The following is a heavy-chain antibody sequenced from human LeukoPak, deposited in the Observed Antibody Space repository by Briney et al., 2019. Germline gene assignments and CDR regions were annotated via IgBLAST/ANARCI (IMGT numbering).Heavy chain of an antibody. CDR1: GFTFSSYS. Sequence: GGSLRLSCAASGFTFSSYSMNWVRQAPGKGLEWVSSISSSSSYIYYADSVKGRFTISRDNAKNSLYLQMNSLRAEDTAVYYCARDLAYNCRSGSYSHAFDIWGQGTMVTVPS. CDR3: ARDLAYNCRSGSYSHAFDI. V-gene: IGHV3-21*01. J-gene: IGHJ3*02. D-gene: IGHD1-26*01. CDR2: ISSSSSYI.